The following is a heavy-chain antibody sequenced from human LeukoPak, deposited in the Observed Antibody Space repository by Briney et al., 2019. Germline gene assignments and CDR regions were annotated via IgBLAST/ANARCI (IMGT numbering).Heavy chain of an antibody. V-gene: IGHV7-4-1*02. Sequence: ASVKVSCKASGYTLTTYAMNWVRQAPGQGLEWMGWINTNTGNPTYAQGFTGRFVFSLDTSVSTAYLQISSLKAEDTAVYYCARSGDWNEFDYWGQGTLVTVSS. J-gene: IGHJ4*02. CDR1: GYTLTTYA. D-gene: IGHD1-1*01. CDR3: ARSGDWNEFDY. CDR2: INTNTGNP.